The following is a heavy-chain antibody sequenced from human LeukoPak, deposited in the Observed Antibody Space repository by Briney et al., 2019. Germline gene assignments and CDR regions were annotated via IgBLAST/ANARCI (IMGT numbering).Heavy chain of an antibody. CDR3: ARDPSNTSGWKTWFDT. CDR2: ISGYNGDT. D-gene: IGHD6-19*01. J-gene: IGHJ5*02. V-gene: IGHV1-18*01. CDR1: GFIFTKFG. Sequence: ASVEVSCKASGFIFTKFGISWVRQAPGQGLEWVGWISGYNGDTNYVQKLQGRVSMTIDTSTTTAYMELRSLRSDDTAFYYCARDPSNTSGWKTWFDTWGQGTLVTVSS.